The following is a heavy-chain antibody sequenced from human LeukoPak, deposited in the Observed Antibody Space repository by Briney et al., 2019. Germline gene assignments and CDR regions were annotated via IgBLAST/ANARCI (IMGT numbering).Heavy chain of an antibody. CDR1: GYTFTSND. CDR2: MNPHSGSV. V-gene: IGHV1-8*01. D-gene: IGHD1-1*01. J-gene: IGHJ5*02. CDR3: ARIPQRVPHNWFDP. Sequence: ASVKVSCKASGYTFTSNDINWVRQATGQGLEWMGWMNPHSGSVGYAQNFQGRVIMTWDTSISTAYMELSSLTSDDTAVYYCARIPQRVPHNWFDPWGQGTLVTVSS.